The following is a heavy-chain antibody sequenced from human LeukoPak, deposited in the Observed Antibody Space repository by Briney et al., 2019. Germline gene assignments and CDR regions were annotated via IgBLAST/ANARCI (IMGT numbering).Heavy chain of an antibody. Sequence: GASVKVSCKVSGYTLTELSMHWVRQAPGKGLEWMGGFDPEDGETIYAQKFQGRVTMTEDTSTDTAYMELSSLRSEDTAVYYRATAPSLYYYDSSGYYRLDYWGQGTLVTVSS. CDR3: ATAPSLYYYDSSGYYRLDY. V-gene: IGHV1-24*01. CDR1: GYTLTELS. J-gene: IGHJ4*02. CDR2: FDPEDGET. D-gene: IGHD3-22*01.